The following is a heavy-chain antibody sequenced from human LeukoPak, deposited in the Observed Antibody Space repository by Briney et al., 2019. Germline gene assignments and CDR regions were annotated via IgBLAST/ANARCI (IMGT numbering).Heavy chain of an antibody. CDR1: GGSISSSNW. CDR2: IYHSGST. CDR3: VGDGYNFGYFDY. J-gene: IGHJ4*02. V-gene: IGHV4-4*02. Sequence: SGTLSLTCAVSGGSISSSNWWSWVRQPPGKGLEWIGEIYHSGSTNYNPSLKSRVTISVDKSKNQFSLKLSSVTAADTAVYYCVGDGYNFGYFDYWAQETLVTVSS. D-gene: IGHD5-24*01.